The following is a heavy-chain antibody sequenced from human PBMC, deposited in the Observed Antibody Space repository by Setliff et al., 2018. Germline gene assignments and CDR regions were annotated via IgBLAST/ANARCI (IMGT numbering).Heavy chain of an antibody. V-gene: IGHV1-69*05. D-gene: IGHD2-21*02. Sequence: SVKVSCKASGGASSNYGITWVRQAPGQGLEWMGGIIPIFGTTTYAQKFLGRVTITTDESSSTGYMELSSLRTEDTAVYFCARESVVVVTTTNNYYYIDVWGEGTTVTVSS. CDR3: ARESVVVVTTTNNYYYIDV. CDR2: IIPIFGTT. CDR1: GGASSNYG. J-gene: IGHJ6*03.